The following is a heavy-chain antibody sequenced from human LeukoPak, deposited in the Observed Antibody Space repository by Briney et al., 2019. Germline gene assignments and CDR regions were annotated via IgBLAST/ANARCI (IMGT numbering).Heavy chain of an antibody. CDR3: ATSPVGLRYFDWPMGYDY. Sequence: GGSLRLSCAASGFTFSSYSMNWVRQAPGKGLEWVSSISSSSSYIYYADSVNGRFTISRDNAKNSLYLQMNSLRAEDTAVYYCATSPVGLRYFDWPMGYDYWGQGTLVTVSS. J-gene: IGHJ4*02. CDR1: GFTFSSYS. D-gene: IGHD3-9*01. CDR2: ISSSSSYI. V-gene: IGHV3-21*01.